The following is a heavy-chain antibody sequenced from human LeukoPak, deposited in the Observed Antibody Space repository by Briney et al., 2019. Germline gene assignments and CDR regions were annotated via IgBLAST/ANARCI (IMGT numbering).Heavy chain of an antibody. V-gene: IGHV3-23*01. Sequence: GGSLRLSCADSGFSGFTFSNYAMRWVRQAPGKGLEWVSVISDSGDTTDYADSVKGRFTISRDNSKNTLYLQMNNLRGEDTAEYYCAKDMELASWGQGTLVTVSS. J-gene: IGHJ5*02. CDR3: AKDMELAS. CDR1: GFSGFTFSNYA. D-gene: IGHD1-26*01. CDR2: ISDSGDTT.